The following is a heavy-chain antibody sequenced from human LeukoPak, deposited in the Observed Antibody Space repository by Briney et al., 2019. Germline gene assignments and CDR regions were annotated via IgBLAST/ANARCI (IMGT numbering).Heavy chain of an antibody. J-gene: IGHJ3*02. CDR1: GGSFSGYY. Sequence: SETLSLTCAVYGGSFSGYYWSWIRQPPGKGLEWIGEINHSGSSNYNPSLKSRVTISVDTSKNQFSLKVSSVTAADTAVYYCARHNDYYGSGRLYDAFDIWGQGTMVTVSS. CDR3: ARHNDYYGSGRLYDAFDI. D-gene: IGHD3-10*01. V-gene: IGHV4-34*01. CDR2: INHSGSS.